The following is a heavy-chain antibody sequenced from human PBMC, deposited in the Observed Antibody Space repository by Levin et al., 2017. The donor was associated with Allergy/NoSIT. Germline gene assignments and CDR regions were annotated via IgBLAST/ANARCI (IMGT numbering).Heavy chain of an antibody. CDR1: GFTFSSYA. CDR2: ISYDGSNK. J-gene: IGHJ6*02. CDR3: ARDNIYGDSYYYYGMDV. D-gene: IGHD4-17*01. Sequence: PGGSLRLSCAASGFTFSSYAMHWVRQAPGKGLEWVAVISYDGSNKYYADSVKGRFTISRDNSKNTLYLQMNSLRAEDTAVYYCARDNIYGDSYYYYGMDVWGQGTTVTVSS. V-gene: IGHV3-30-3*01.